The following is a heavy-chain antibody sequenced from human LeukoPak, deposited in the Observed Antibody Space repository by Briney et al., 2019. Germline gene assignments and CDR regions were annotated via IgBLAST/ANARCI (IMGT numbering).Heavy chain of an antibody. V-gene: IGHV3-73*01. CDR3: TRHNGDYCSGGSCYWNGVDY. Sequence: GSLRLSCAASGFTFSGSCMHWVRQASGEGLGWVCRIRRKAKSYATAYAASVKGRFIISRDDSKNTAYLQMNSLKTEDTAVYYCTRHNGDYCSGGSCYWNGVDYWGQGTLVTVSS. CDR1: GFTFSGSC. D-gene: IGHD2-15*01. CDR2: IRRKAKSYAT. J-gene: IGHJ4*02.